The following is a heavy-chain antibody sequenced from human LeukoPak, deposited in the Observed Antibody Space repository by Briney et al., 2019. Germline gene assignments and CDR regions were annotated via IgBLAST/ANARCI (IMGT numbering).Heavy chain of an antibody. CDR1: GYTFTGYY. V-gene: IGHV1-2*02. CDR3: ARGPDCSGGSCYSRYYYYYYMDV. CDR2: INPNSGGT. Sequence: ASVKVSCKASGYTFTGYYVHWVRQAPGQGLEWMGWINPNSGGTNYAQKFQGRVTMTRNTSISTAYMELSSLRSEDTAVYYCARGPDCSGGSCYSRYYYYYYMDVWGKGTTVTISS. D-gene: IGHD2-15*01. J-gene: IGHJ6*03.